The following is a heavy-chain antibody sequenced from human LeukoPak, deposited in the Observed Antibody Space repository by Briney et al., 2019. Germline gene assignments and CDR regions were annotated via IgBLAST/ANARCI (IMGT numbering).Heavy chain of an antibody. D-gene: IGHD5-12*01. CDR2: INHSGST. CDR1: GGSFSGYY. V-gene: IGHV4-34*01. Sequence: PSETLSLTCAVCGGSFSGYYWSWIRQPPGKGLEWIGEINHSGSTNYNPSLKSRVTISVDTSKNQFSLKLSSVTAADTAVYYCARAPSGYDDYWGQGTLVTVSS. CDR3: ARAPSGYDDY. J-gene: IGHJ4*02.